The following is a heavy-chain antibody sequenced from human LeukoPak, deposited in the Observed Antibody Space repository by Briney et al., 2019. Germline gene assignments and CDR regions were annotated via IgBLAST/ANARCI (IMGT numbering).Heavy chain of an antibody. CDR3: ARSVYTRIAVTEGATNWFDP. CDR1: GYTSTGYY. D-gene: IGHD6-19*01. V-gene: IGHV1-46*01. CDR2: INPSGGST. J-gene: IGHJ5*02. Sequence: ASVKVSCKASGYTSTGYYMHWVRQAPGQGLEWMGIINPSGGSTRYAQKFQGRVTMTRDTSTSTVYMELSGLRSEDTAVYYCARSVYTRIAVTEGATNWFDPWGQGTLVTVSS.